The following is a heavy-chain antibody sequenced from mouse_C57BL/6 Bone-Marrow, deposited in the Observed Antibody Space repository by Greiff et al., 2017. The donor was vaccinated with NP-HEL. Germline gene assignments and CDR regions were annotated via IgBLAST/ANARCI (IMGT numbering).Heavy chain of an antibody. V-gene: IGHV5-17*01. J-gene: IGHJ2*01. Sequence: EVHLVESGGGLVKPGGSLKLSCAASGFTFSDYGMHWVRQAPEKGLEWVAYISSGSSTIYYADTVKGRFTISRDNAKNTLFLQMTSLRSEDTAMYYCARVYGYYHYFDYWGQGTTLTVSS. CDR3: ARVYGYYHYFDY. D-gene: IGHD2-3*01. CDR1: GFTFSDYG. CDR2: ISSGSSTI.